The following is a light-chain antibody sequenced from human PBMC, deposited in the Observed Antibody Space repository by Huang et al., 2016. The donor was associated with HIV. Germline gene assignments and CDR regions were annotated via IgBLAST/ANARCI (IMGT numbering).Light chain of an antibody. Sequence: DIQVTQSPSSLSASVGDRVTITCRASQPINTYLNWYQQKPGKAPKLLIYDSSTLQSGVPSRFSGSGSGTDFTLTISSLQLEDFATYYCQQSYSMPITFGLGTRLE. V-gene: IGKV1-39*01. CDR1: QPINTY. J-gene: IGKJ5*01. CDR2: DSS. CDR3: QQSYSMPIT.